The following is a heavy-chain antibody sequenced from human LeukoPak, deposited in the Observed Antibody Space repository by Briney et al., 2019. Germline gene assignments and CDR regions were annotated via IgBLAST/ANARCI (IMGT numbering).Heavy chain of an antibody. CDR3: ARGAPTRWFDP. J-gene: IGHJ5*02. Sequence: SETLSLTCAVYGGSFSGYYWSWIRQPPGKGLEWIGEINHSGSTNHNPSLKSRVTISVDTSKNQFSLKLSSVTAADTAVYYCARGAPTRWFDPWGQGTLVTVSS. D-gene: IGHD4-17*01. CDR2: INHSGST. CDR1: GGSFSGYY. V-gene: IGHV4-34*01.